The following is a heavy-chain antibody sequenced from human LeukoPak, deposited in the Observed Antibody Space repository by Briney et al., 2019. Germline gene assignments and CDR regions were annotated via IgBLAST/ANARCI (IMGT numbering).Heavy chain of an antibody. CDR1: GGSFSGYY. Sequence: SETLSLTCAVYGGSFSGYYWSWIRQPPGKGLEWIGSIHYRGTTYYNPSLKSRVTISVDTSTNHFSLRLSSVTAADTAVYHCARQEGLYEFDYWGQGTLVTVSS. CDR2: IHYRGTT. J-gene: IGHJ4*02. D-gene: IGHD2-8*01. CDR3: ARQEGLYEFDY. V-gene: IGHV4-34*01.